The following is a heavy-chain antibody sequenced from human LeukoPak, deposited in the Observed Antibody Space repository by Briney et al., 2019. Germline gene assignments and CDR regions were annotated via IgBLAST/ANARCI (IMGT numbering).Heavy chain of an antibody. J-gene: IGHJ4*02. CDR1: GLNFRNYG. CDR3: ARLSYDSGTHYTCYEY. CDR2: KKEDGSAK. Sequence: QPGGSLRLSCAASGLNFRNYGMNGVRQAPGKGREWVANKKEDGSAKYYVDSVKGRFTISRDNDKNSVYLQMNILRADDTAVYYCARLSYDSGTHYTCYEYWGQGTLVTVSS. V-gene: IGHV3-7*01. D-gene: IGHD3-10*01.